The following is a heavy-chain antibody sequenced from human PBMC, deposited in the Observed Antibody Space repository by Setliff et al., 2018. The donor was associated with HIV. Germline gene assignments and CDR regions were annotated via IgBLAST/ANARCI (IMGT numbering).Heavy chain of an antibody. CDR2: IKQDESET. CDR1: GFIFSKSC. CDR3: AKVTSSGRWNSDLDS. V-gene: IGHV3-7*01. D-gene: IGHD6-19*01. J-gene: IGHJ4*02. Sequence: GGSLRLSCAASGFIFSKSCMSWVRQAPGKGLEWVATIKQDESETYYADSVKGRFTISKDNSKNTLDLQMISLRVEDTALYYCAKVTSSGRWNSDLDSWGQGTLVTVS.